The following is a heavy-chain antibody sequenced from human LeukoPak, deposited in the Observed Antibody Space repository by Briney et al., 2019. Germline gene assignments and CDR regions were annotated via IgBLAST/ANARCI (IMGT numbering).Heavy chain of an antibody. V-gene: IGHV3-66*01. J-gene: IGHJ4*02. CDR3: ATTWLAK. Sequence: GGSLRLSCAASGFTVSSNYISLVGQAPGKGLEWLSVIYSNGSAFYADSVKGRFIISRDNSKNTLYLQMNSLGAEDTAVYYCATTWLAKWGQGTLVTVPS. CDR2: IYSNGSA. CDR1: GFTVSSNY. D-gene: IGHD6-19*01.